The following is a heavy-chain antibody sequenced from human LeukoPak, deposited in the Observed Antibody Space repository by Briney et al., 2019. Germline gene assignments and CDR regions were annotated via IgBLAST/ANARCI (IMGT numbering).Heavy chain of an antibody. CDR2: IYYSGST. V-gene: IGHV4-59*01. J-gene: IGHJ5*02. CDR1: GGSISSYY. Sequence: SETLSLTCTVSGGSISSYYWSWIRQPPGKGLEWIGYIYYSGSTNYNPSLRSRVTISVDTSKNQFSLKLSSVTAADTAVYYCARVSGPIYSAADQPTWGQGTLVTVSS. D-gene: IGHD2-21*01. CDR3: ARVSGPIYSAADQPT.